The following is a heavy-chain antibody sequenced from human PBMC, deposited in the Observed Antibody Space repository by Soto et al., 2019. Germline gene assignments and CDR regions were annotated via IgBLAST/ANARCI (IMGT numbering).Heavy chain of an antibody. CDR3: ARSSSSWLTYYYWAV. J-gene: IGHJ6*03. V-gene: IGHV5-51*01. CDR2: IYPGDSDT. CDR1: GYSFTSYW. D-gene: IGHD6-13*01. Sequence: PGESLKISCKGSGYSFTSYWIGWVRQMPGKGLEWMGIIYPGDSDTRYSPSFQGQVTISADKSISTAYLQWSSLKASDTAMYYCARSSSSWLTYYYWAVWGKGTPVPVSS.